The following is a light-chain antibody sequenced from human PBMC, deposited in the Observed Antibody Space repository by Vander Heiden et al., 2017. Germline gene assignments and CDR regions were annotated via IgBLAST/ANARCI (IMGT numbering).Light chain of an antibody. Sequence: GSLGERATINCKSSQNVLYSSNNKNYLAWYQQKPGQPPKLLIYWASTRESGVPDRFSGSGSGTDFTLTIISLQAEDVAVYYCQQYYNSPWTFGQGTKVEIK. CDR3: QQYYNSPWT. CDR2: WAS. J-gene: IGKJ1*01. V-gene: IGKV4-1*01. CDR1: QNVLYSSNNKNY.